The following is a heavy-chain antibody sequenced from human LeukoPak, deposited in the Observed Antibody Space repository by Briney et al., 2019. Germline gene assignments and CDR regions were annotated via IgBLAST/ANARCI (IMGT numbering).Heavy chain of an antibody. CDR1: GGSIGNYY. V-gene: IGHV4-59*01. CDR2: IYYGGTT. Sequence: SETLSLTCTVSGGSIGNYYWSWIRQPPGKGLEWIGYIYYGGTTNYNPSLKSRVTISLDTSNNQFSLNLTSVTAADTAMYYCARVGRGDHTWGSYYCDHWGQGTLVSVSS. J-gene: IGHJ4*02. CDR3: ARVGRGDHTWGSYYCDH. D-gene: IGHD3-16*01.